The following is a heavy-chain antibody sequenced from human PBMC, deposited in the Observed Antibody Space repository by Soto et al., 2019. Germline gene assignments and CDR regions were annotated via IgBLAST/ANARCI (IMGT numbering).Heavy chain of an antibody. CDR1: GYTFTSYG. J-gene: IGHJ3*02. CDR3: ARPVRGPRDAFDI. Sequence: ASVKVSCKASGYTFTSYGIXWVRQAPGQGLEWMGWISAYNGNTNYAQNLQDRVIMTTDTSTSTAYIDVRSLRSDDTAMYYCARPVRGPRDAFDIWGQGTVVTVSS. V-gene: IGHV1-18*01. CDR2: ISAYNGNT.